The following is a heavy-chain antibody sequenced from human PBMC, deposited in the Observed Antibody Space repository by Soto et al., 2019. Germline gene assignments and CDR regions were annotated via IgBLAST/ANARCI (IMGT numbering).Heavy chain of an antibody. Sequence: EASVKVSCKASGYTFTSYGISWVRQAPGQGLEGMGWISAYNGNTNYAQKLQGRVTMTTDTSTSTAYMELRSLRSDDTAVYYCARGLAGCSSTSCQSMDVWGQGTTVTVSS. J-gene: IGHJ6*02. D-gene: IGHD2-2*01. CDR2: ISAYNGNT. V-gene: IGHV1-18*01. CDR1: GYTFTSYG. CDR3: ARGLAGCSSTSCQSMDV.